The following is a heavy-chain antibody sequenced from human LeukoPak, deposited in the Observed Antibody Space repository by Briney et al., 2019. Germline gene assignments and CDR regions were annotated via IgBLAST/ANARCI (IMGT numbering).Heavy chain of an antibody. Sequence: KPSETLSLTCTVSGDSISSYYWSWIRQPPGKGLEWIGYIYHSGSTNYNPSLKSRVTISADTSKDQFSLKLASVTAADTAVYYCATGYSGTWYYFDYWGQGTLVTVSS. V-gene: IGHV4-59*01. CDR1: GDSISSYY. D-gene: IGHD6-13*01. J-gene: IGHJ4*02. CDR2: IYHSGST. CDR3: ATGYSGTWYYFDY.